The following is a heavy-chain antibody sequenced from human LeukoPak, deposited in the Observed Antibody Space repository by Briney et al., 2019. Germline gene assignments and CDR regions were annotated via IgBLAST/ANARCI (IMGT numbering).Heavy chain of an antibody. D-gene: IGHD3-10*01. Sequence: VASVKVSCKASGYTFTGYYMHWVRQAPGQGLEWMGWINPNSGGTNYAQKFQGRVTMTRDTSISTAYMELSRLRSDDTAVYYCAREDHYYGSGSFGSDYWGQGTLVTVSS. V-gene: IGHV1-2*02. CDR2: INPNSGGT. CDR3: AREDHYYGSGSFGSDY. J-gene: IGHJ4*02. CDR1: GYTFTGYY.